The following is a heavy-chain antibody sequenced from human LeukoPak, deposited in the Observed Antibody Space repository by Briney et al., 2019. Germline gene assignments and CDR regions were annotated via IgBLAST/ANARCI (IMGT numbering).Heavy chain of an antibody. V-gene: IGHV3-21*01. D-gene: IGHD3-9*01. CDR3: ARDFDILTHYAFDN. CDR1: GFTFSSYS. Sequence: GGSLRPSCAASGFTFSSYSMNWVRQAPGKGLEWVSSISSSSTYIYYRDSVKGRFTISRDNAKNSLYLQMNSLRAEDTAVYYCARDFDILTHYAFDNWGQGSLVTVSS. J-gene: IGHJ4*02. CDR2: ISSSSTYI.